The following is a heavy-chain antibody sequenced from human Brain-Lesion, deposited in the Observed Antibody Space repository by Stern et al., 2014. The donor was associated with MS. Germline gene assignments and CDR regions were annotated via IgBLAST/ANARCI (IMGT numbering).Heavy chain of an antibody. CDR3: AKDGPALVTNWFDP. CDR1: GGTFGTYP. Sequence: QLVQSAPAVKTPGSSVQVSCKASGGTFGTYPITWLRQSPGKGLEWMGRIMPIFGSPNYARKFQGRVTITADRSTTTVYMKLSSLKSADAAVYYCAKDGPALVTNWFDPWGRGTLVTVSS. CDR2: IMPIFGSP. D-gene: IGHD5-18*01. V-gene: IGHV1-69*06. J-gene: IGHJ5*02.